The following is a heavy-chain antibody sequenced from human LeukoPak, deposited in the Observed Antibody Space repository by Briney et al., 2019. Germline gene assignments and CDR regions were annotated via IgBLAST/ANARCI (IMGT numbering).Heavy chain of an antibody. D-gene: IGHD2-2*01. V-gene: IGHV4-39*07. Sequence: SETLSLTCTVSGGSISSSSYYWGWIRQPPGKGLEWIGSIYYSGSTYYNPSLKSRVTISVDTSKNQFSLKLSSVTAVDTAVYYCARVPYQLLYYYYYYMDVWGKGTTVTVSS. CDR2: IYYSGST. J-gene: IGHJ6*03. CDR3: ARVPYQLLYYYYYYMDV. CDR1: GGSISSSSYY.